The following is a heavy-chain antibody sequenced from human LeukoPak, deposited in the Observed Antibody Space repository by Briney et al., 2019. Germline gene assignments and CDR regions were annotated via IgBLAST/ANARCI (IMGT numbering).Heavy chain of an antibody. V-gene: IGHV4-59*01. CDR1: GGSISSYY. CDR2: IYYSGST. J-gene: IGHJ4*02. Sequence: PSETLSLTCTVSGGSISSYYWSWIRQPPGKGLEWIGYIYYSGSTNYNPSLKSRVTISVDTSKNQFSLKVSSVTAADTAVYYCVRDSGPRFDYWGQGTLVTVSS. D-gene: IGHD6-19*01. CDR3: VRDSGPRFDY.